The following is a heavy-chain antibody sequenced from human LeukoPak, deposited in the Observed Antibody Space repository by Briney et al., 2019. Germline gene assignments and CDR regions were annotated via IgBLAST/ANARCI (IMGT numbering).Heavy chain of an antibody. CDR3: ARLSSPGGIVVVPAAHYPDY. V-gene: IGHV3-23*01. D-gene: IGHD2-2*01. Sequence: PGGSLRLSCAASGFSFSNYAMSWVRQAPGKGLEWVSGISGRGGNTYYADSVKGRFTISRDNAKNSLYLQMNSLRAEDTAVYYCARLSSPGGIVVVPAAHYPDYWGQGTLVTVSS. CDR1: GFSFSNYA. J-gene: IGHJ4*02. CDR2: ISGRGGNT.